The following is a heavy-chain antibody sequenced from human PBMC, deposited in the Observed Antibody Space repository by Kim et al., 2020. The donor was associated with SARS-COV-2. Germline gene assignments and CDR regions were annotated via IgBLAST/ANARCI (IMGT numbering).Heavy chain of an antibody. CDR2: SGST. Sequence: SGSTYYNPSLKSRVTISVDTSKNQFSLKLSSVTAADTAVYYCARGGFDYWGQGTLVTVSS. CDR3: ARGGFDY. V-gene: IGHV4-31*02. D-gene: IGHD3-16*01. J-gene: IGHJ4*02.